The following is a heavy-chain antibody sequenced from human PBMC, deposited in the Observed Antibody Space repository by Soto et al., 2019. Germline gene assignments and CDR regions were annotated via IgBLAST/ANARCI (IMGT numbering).Heavy chain of an antibody. CDR3: ARVGSIAARPYDDY. J-gene: IGHJ4*02. CDR2: ISAYNGNT. V-gene: IGHV1-18*01. CDR1: GYTFTSFG. Sequence: ASVKVSCKASGYTFTSFGITWVRQAPGQGLEWMGWISAYNGNTNYAQKFQGRVTMTTDTSTTTAYMELRSLRSDDTAVHYCARVGSIAARPYDDYWGQGTLVTVSS. D-gene: IGHD6-6*01.